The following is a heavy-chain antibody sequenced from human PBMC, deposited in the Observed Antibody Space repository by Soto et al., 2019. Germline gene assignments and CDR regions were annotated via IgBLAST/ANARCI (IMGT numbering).Heavy chain of an antibody. CDR1: SASITSEQR. CDR2: IHHTGIT. D-gene: IGHD6-19*01. V-gene: IGHV4-4*02. CDR3: ARSFGWYAIDQ. Sequence: LTLTCTVSSASITSEQRWTWVRQPPGKGLEWIGEIHHTGITNNNPSLKRRVTMSVDKSKNQFSLNLNSVTAADTAVYYCARSFGWYAIDQWGQGTLVTVSS. J-gene: IGHJ4*02.